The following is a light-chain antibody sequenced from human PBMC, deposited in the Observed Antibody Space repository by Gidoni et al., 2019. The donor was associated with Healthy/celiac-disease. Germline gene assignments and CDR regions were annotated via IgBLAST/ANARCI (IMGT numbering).Light chain of an antibody. CDR2: KAS. Sequence: DIQMTQSPSTLSASGGDRVTITCRASQRISSWLAWYQQNPGKAPKLLIYKASSLESGVPSRFSGSGSGTEFTLTISSLQPDDFATYYCQQYNSYPYTFGQGTKLEIK. CDR1: QRISSW. J-gene: IGKJ2*01. V-gene: IGKV1-5*03. CDR3: QQYNSYPYT.